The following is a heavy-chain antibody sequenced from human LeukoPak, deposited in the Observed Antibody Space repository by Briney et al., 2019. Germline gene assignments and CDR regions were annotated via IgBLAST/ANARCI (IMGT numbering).Heavy chain of an antibody. Sequence: PGGSLRLSCAASGFTFSTYSMNWVRQAPGKGLEWVSAISGSGGSTYYADSVKGRLTISRDNSKNTLSIQMNSLRAEDTAVYYCAKVGTTITTYYYYMDVWGKGTTVTVSS. CDR3: AKVGTTITTYYYYMDV. CDR1: GFTFSTYS. V-gene: IGHV3-23*01. D-gene: IGHD4-11*01. CDR2: ISGSGGST. J-gene: IGHJ6*03.